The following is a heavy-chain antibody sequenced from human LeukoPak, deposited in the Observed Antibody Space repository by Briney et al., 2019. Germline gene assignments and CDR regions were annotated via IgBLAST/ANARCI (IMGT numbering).Heavy chain of an antibody. J-gene: IGHJ4*02. D-gene: IGHD5-12*01. CDR1: GGSISNWY. CDR2: IYTSGST. CDR3: ARDAEDSGPNFDY. Sequence: SETLSLTCTVSGGSISNWYWSWFRQPAGKGLEWIGRIYTSGSTNYNPSLKSRVTMSVDTSKNQISLKLSSVTAADTAVYYCARDAEDSGPNFDYWGQGTLVTVSS. V-gene: IGHV4-4*07.